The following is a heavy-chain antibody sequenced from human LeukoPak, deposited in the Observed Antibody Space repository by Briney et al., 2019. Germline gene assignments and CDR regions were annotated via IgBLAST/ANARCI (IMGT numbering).Heavy chain of an antibody. CDR1: GFTLSSYG. V-gene: IGHV3-30*18. CDR2: ISYEGSNK. Sequence: RGRSLRLSCAASGFTLSSYGMQWVRQAPGKGVEWVAVISYEGSNKYYADSVKGRFTIYRDNSKNTLYLQMNSLRAEDTAVYYCAKDRVAGYSSSRMMSAGFDYWGQGTLVTVSS. CDR3: AKDRVAGYSSSRMMSAGFDY. J-gene: IGHJ4*02. D-gene: IGHD6-13*01.